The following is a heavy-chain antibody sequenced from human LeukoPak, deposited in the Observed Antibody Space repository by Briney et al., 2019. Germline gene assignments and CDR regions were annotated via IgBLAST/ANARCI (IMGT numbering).Heavy chain of an antibody. J-gene: IGHJ4*02. CDR3: ARDSDVPFDY. CDR1: GFTFSSYS. Sequence: GGSLRLFCAASGFTFSSYSMNWVRHAPGKGLERVANIKQDGSEKYYVDSVKGRFTISRDNAKNSLYLQMNSLRAEDTAVYYCARDSDVPFDYWGQGTLVTVSS. V-gene: IGHV3-7*01. CDR2: IKQDGSEK. D-gene: IGHD3-16*01.